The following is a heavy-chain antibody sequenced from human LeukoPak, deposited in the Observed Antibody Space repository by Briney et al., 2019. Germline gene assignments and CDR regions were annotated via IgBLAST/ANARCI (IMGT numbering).Heavy chain of an antibody. CDR2: INHSGST. V-gene: IGHV4-34*01. Sequence: PSETLSLTCAVYGGSFSGYYWSWIRQPPGKGLEWIGEINHSGSTNYNPSLKSRVTISVDTSKNQFSLKLSSVTAADTAVYYCARTLYSYCSSTSCPTYYYYYMDVWGKGTTVTVSS. J-gene: IGHJ6*03. CDR3: ARTLYSYCSSTSCPTYYYYYMDV. D-gene: IGHD2-2*01. CDR1: GGSFSGYY.